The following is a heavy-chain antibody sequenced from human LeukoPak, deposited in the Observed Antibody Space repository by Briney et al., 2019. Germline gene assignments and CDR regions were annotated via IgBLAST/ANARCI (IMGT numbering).Heavy chain of an antibody. V-gene: IGHV3-30*04. CDR3: ARARGRWHLLPLDF. J-gene: IGHJ4*02. CDR2: ISHDGGTK. Sequence: PGGSLRLSCAASGFSFSNFAIHWVRQAPGKGLEWLAVISHDGGTKHYADSVKGRFTISRDNSNNSLSLQMNSLSAEDTAVYYCARARGRWHLLPLDFRGQGTLVTVSS. CDR1: GFSFSNFA. D-gene: IGHD1-26*01.